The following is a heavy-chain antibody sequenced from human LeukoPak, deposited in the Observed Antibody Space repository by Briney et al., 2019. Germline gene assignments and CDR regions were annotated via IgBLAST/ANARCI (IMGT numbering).Heavy chain of an antibody. CDR2: ISGSGGST. V-gene: IGHV3-23*01. J-gene: IGHJ4*02. CDR1: GFTFSSYA. D-gene: IGHD3-10*01. Sequence: PGGSLRLSCAASGFTFSSYAMSWVRQAPGKGLEWVSAISGSGGSTYYADSVKGRFTISRDNSKNTLYLQMNSLRAEDTAVYYCAKFTYYYGSGSYFYFDYWGQGTLVTVSS. CDR3: AKFTYYYGSGSYFYFDY.